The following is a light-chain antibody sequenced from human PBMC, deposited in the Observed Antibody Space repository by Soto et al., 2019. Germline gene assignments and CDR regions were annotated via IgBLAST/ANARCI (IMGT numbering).Light chain of an antibody. V-gene: IGLV2-11*01. J-gene: IGLJ2*01. CDR1: NSDVGGYNY. CDR2: DVS. Sequence: QPVLTQPRSVSGSPGQSVTISCTGTNSDVGGYNYVSWYQQHPGKAPKLMIYDVSKRPSGVPDRFSGSKSGNTASLTISGLQAEDEADYYCCSYAGSYTLGVFGGGTKLTVL. CDR3: CSYAGSYTLGV.